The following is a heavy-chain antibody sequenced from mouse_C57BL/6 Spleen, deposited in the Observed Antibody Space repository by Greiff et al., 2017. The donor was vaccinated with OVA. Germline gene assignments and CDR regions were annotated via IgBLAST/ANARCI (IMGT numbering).Heavy chain of an antibody. CDR3: ASPSYGSSYCDY. CDR1: GYTFTSYG. Sequence: QVQLQQSGAELARPGASVKLSCKASGYTFTSYGISWVKQRTGQGLEWIGEIYPRSGNTYYNEKFKGKATLTADKSSSTAYMELRSLTSEDSAVYFCASPSYGSSYCDYWGQGTTLTVSS. D-gene: IGHD1-1*01. CDR2: IYPRSGNT. J-gene: IGHJ2*01. V-gene: IGHV1-81*01.